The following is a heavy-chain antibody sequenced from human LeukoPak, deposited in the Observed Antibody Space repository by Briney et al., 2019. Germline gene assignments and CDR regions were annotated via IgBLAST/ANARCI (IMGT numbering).Heavy chain of an antibody. Sequence: GASVKVSCKASGYTFTSYIIGWVRQAPGQGLEGMGWINAYNCNTDYAQRVQGRVTMTTETSTSTAYIDLSGLRSYDTDGYFFVRDRHIAAAVYYYYMDVWGKGTPVTVSS. D-gene: IGHD6-13*01. CDR2: INAYNCNT. CDR3: VRDRHIAAAVYYYYMDV. V-gene: IGHV1-18*01. J-gene: IGHJ6*03. CDR1: GYTFTSYI.